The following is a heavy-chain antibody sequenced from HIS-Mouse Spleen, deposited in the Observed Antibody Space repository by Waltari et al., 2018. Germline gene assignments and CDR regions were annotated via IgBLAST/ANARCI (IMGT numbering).Heavy chain of an antibody. Sequence: QLQLQESGPGLVKPSETLSLTCTVSGGSISSSSYYWGWNRHPPGNGLEWIGSSYYSGSTYYNPSLKSRVTISVDTSKNQFSLKLSSVTAADTAVYYCAREIPYSSSWYDWYFDLWGRGTLVTVSS. CDR2: SYYSGST. D-gene: IGHD6-13*01. CDR3: AREIPYSSSWYDWYFDL. CDR1: GGSISSSSYY. V-gene: IGHV4-39*07. J-gene: IGHJ2*01.